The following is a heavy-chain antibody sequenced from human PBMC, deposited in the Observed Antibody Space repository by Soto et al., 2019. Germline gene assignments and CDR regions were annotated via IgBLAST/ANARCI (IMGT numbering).Heavy chain of an antibody. D-gene: IGHD6-13*01. Sequence: GGSLRLSCSASGFTFRNAWMSWVRQAPGKGLEWVGRIKSKTDGGTTDYASPVKGRFTISRDDSKNTLYLQMNSLKTEDTAVYYCTTHSPDSWYLWVYYYYGMDVWGQGTTVTVSS. J-gene: IGHJ6*02. CDR3: TTHSPDSWYLWVYYYYGMDV. V-gene: IGHV3-15*01. CDR2: IKSKTDGGTT. CDR1: GFTFRNAW.